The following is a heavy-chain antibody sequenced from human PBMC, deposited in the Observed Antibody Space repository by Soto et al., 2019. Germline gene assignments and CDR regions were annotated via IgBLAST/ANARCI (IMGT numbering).Heavy chain of an antibody. D-gene: IGHD2-8*01. V-gene: IGHV3-15*01. Sequence: PGGSLRLACAVSGFPFSDAYMTWVRQAPGKGLEWLGRIRTKTDGLTADYAAHVKDRFIVSRDDSKETLYLQMNSLRTEDTAVYFCNTGPCTNGVCDDYWGHGTLVTVSS. CDR3: NTGPCTNGVCDDY. J-gene: IGHJ4*01. CDR2: IRTKTDGLTA. CDR1: GFPFSDAY.